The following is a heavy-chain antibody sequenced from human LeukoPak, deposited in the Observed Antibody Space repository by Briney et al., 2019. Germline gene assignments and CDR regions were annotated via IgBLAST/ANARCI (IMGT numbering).Heavy chain of an antibody. Sequence: GGSLRLSCAASGFTFDDYVMSWVRQAPGKGLEWVSVIYSGGSTYYADSVKGRFTISRDNSKNTLYLQMNSLRAEDTAVYYCAANVDTAGYFDYWGQGTLVTVSS. CDR1: GFTFDDYV. D-gene: IGHD5-18*01. CDR3: AANVDTAGYFDY. CDR2: IYSGGST. V-gene: IGHV3-53*01. J-gene: IGHJ4*02.